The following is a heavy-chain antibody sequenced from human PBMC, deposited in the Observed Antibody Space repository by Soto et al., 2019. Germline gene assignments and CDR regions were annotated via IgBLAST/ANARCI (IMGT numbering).Heavy chain of an antibody. CDR2: ISSSSSYI. D-gene: IGHD3-16*02. CDR1: GFTFSSYS. J-gene: IGHJ3*02. Sequence: LRLSCAASGFTFSSYSMNWVRQAPGKGLEWVSSISSSSSYIYYADSVKGRFTISRDNAKNSLYLQMNSLRAEDTAVYYCARDSTYDYVWGSYRSSNGYHAFDIWGQGTMVTVSS. CDR3: ARDSTYDYVWGSYRSSNGYHAFDI. V-gene: IGHV3-21*01.